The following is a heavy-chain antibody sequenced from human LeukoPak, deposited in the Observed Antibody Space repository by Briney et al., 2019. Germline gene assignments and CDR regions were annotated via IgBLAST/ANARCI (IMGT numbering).Heavy chain of an antibody. D-gene: IGHD4/OR15-4a*01. Sequence: ASVKVSCKASGYTFTSNNIDWVRQAPGQGLEWMGWMNPNNGNTGYAQKFQGRVTMTRDISITTAYMELSSLGSGDTAVCYCARAVTNYNPLDVWGKGTSVTVSS. CDR1: GYTFTSNN. CDR2: MNPNNGNT. V-gene: IGHV1-8*01. J-gene: IGHJ6*04. CDR3: ARAVTNYNPLDV.